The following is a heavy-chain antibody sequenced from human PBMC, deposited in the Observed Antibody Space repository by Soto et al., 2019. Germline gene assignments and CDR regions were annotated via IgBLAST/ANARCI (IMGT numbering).Heavy chain of an antibody. CDR2: TXSDGSXT. D-gene: IGHD6-13*01. CDR3: ARGGQQLHGMDV. J-gene: IGHJ6*04. CDR1: GFSFDMYS. Sequence: GXSPRLACAASGFSFDMYSMHWVRQAPRXRLVWVSRTXSDGSXTNYAGSVNGRXAISRETATNTLYLQMTSLRAEDTAAYYCARGGQQLHGMDVWGKGTTVTVSS. V-gene: IGHV3-74*01.